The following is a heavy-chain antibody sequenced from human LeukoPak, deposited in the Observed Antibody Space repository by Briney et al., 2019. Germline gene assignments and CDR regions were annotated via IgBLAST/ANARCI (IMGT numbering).Heavy chain of an antibody. V-gene: IGHV4-61*02. CDR2: IYTSGST. Sequence: PSQTLSLTCTVSGGSISSGSYHWSWIRQPAGKGLEWIGRIYTSGSTSYNPSLKSRVTISVDTSKNQFPLKLSSVTAADTAVYYCAREDSLYLRLYSSSWYDAFDIWGQGTMVTVSS. CDR3: AREDSLYLRLYSSSWYDAFDI. J-gene: IGHJ3*02. CDR1: GGSISSGSYH. D-gene: IGHD6-13*01.